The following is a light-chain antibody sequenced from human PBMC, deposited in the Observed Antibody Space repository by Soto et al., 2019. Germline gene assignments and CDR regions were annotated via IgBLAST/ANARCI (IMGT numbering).Light chain of an antibody. CDR3: QQRDDWPIT. CDR2: GAS. J-gene: IGKJ5*01. CDR1: QSVGSY. Sequence: EIVLTQSPGTLSLSPGERATLSCRASQSVGSYLVWYQQKPGQAPRLLIFGASNRATGIPARFSGSGSGTDFTLTINSLEPDDFAVYYCQQRDDWPITFGQGTRLEIK. V-gene: IGKV3-11*01.